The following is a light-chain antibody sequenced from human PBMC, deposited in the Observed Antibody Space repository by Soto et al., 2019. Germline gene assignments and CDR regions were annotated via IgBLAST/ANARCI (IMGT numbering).Light chain of an antibody. Sequence: QSALTQPASVSGSPGQSITISCTGTSSDVGGYNFVSWYQQHPGKAPKLMIYEVSNRPSGVSSRFSGSKSGNTASLTISGLQADDEADYYCSSYTSGSTPGVVGTGTKATVL. CDR2: EVS. J-gene: IGLJ1*01. CDR1: SSDVGGYNF. V-gene: IGLV2-14*01. CDR3: SSYTSGSTPGV.